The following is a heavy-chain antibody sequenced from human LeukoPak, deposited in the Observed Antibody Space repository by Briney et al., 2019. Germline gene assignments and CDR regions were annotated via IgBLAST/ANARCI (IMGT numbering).Heavy chain of an antibody. V-gene: IGHV3-66*01. CDR2: IYSGGST. J-gene: IGHJ3*02. D-gene: IGHD3-9*01. CDR3: ASTPDIPGAFDI. Sequence: SGGSLRLSCAASGFTVSSNFMSWVRQAPGKGLEWVSVIYSGGSTYYADSVKGRFTISRDNSKNTLYLQMNSLRAEDTAVYYCASTPDIPGAFDIWGQGTMVTVSS. CDR1: GFTVSSNF.